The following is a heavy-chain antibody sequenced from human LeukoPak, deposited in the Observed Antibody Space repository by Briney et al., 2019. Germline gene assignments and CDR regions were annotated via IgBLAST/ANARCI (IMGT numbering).Heavy chain of an antibody. D-gene: IGHD2-15*01. CDR2: INHSGST. J-gene: IGHJ5*02. V-gene: IGHV4-34*01. Sequence: SETLSLTCAVYGGSFSGYYWSWIRQPPGKGLEWIGEINHSGSTNYNPSLKSRVTISVGTSKNQFSLKLSSVTAADTAVYYCARRVVVAATLGPNWFDPWGQGTLVTVSS. CDR3: ARRVVVAATLGPNWFDP. CDR1: GGSFSGYY.